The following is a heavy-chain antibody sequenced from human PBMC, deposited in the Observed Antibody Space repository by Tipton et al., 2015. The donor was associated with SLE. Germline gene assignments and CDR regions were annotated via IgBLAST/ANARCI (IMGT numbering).Heavy chain of an antibody. J-gene: IGHJ2*01. D-gene: IGHD4-17*01. CDR3: ARGSDGEYVRYFDV. CDR1: GGSISGHY. V-gene: IGHV4-4*07. CDR2: IYSSGDR. Sequence: TLSLTCTVSGGSISGHYWSWIRQTPGNGLEWIGRIYSSGDRDYNPSLRSRVTMSIDASQNRVSLRLKSVSAADTAVYYCARGSDGEYVRYFDVWGPGTLVTVSS.